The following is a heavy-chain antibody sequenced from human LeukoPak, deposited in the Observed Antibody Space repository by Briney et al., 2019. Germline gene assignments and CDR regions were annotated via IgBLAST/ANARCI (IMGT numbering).Heavy chain of an antibody. CDR2: ISSSSSYI. CDR3: ARDLGYYDSSGLGY. D-gene: IGHD3-22*01. Sequence: GILRLSCAVSGFTFNTYSMIWVRQAPGKGLEWVSSISSSSSYIYYADSVKGRFTISRDNAKNSLYLQMNSLRAEDTAVYYCARDLGYYDSSGLGYWGQGTLVTVSS. V-gene: IGHV3-21*01. CDR1: GFTFNTYS. J-gene: IGHJ4*02.